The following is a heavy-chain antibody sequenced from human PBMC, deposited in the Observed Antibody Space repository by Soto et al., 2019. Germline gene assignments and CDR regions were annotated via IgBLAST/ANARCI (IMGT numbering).Heavy chain of an antibody. CDR2: IKQDGSEK. V-gene: IGHV3-7*01. J-gene: IGHJ6*03. Sequence: GGSLILSCAAAGFTFGGYCMRWVRQAPGKGLEWVAKIKQDGSEKYYVDSVKGRFTMSRDNAKNSLYLQMNSLRAEDTAVYYCAKVAVPVPYYYYYMDVWGKGT. D-gene: IGHD2-2*01. CDR3: AKVAVPVPYYYYYMDV. CDR1: GFTFGGYC.